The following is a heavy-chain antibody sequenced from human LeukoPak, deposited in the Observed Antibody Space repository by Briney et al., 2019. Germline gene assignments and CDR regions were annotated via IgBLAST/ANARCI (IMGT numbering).Heavy chain of an antibody. J-gene: IGHJ5*02. D-gene: IGHD5-18*01. V-gene: IGHV1-69*13. CDR1: GGTFSSYA. Sequence: ASVKVSCKASGGTFSSYAISWVRQAPGQGLEWMGGIIPIFGTANYAQKFQGRVTITADESTSTAYMELSSLRSEDTAVYYCASTPRRIQLRNPYNWFDPWGQGTLVTVSS. CDR3: ASTPRRIQLRNPYNWFDP. CDR2: IIPIFGTA.